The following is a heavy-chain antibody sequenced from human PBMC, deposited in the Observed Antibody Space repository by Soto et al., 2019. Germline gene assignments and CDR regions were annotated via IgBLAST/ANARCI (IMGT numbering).Heavy chain of an antibody. D-gene: IGHD3-22*01. V-gene: IGHV1-69*13. J-gene: IGHJ4*02. CDR2: IIPIFGTA. CDR1: GGTFSSYA. Sequence: GASVKVSCKASGGTFSSYAISWVRQAPGQGLEWMGGIIPIFGTANYAQKFQGRVTITADESTSTAYMELSSLRSEDTAVYYCARTERECYCDSSGPELRWAQGSLVPVS. CDR3: ARTERECYCDSSGPELR.